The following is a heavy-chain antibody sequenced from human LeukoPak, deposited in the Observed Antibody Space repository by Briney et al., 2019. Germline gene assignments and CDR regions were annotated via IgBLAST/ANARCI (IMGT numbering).Heavy chain of an antibody. D-gene: IGHD3-3*01. CDR1: GGSISSSSYY. V-gene: IGHV4-39*01. Sequence: PSETLSLTCTVSGGSISSSSYYWGWIRQPPGKGLEWIGSIYYSGSTYYNPSLKSRVTISVDTSKNQFSLKLSSVTAADTAVYYCARPFFDFWTYFDYWGQGTLVTVSS. J-gene: IGHJ4*02. CDR2: IYYSGST. CDR3: ARPFFDFWTYFDY.